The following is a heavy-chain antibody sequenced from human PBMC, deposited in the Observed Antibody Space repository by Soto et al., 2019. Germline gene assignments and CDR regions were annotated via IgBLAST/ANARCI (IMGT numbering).Heavy chain of an antibody. CDR3: ARDDYYDSSGSNLDY. CDR1: GFTFSSYA. D-gene: IGHD3-22*01. V-gene: IGHV3-30-3*01. CDR2: ISYDGSNK. Sequence: QVQLVESGGGVVQPGRSLRLSYAASGFTFSSYAMHWVRQAPGKGLEWVAVISYDGSNKYYADSVKGRFTISRDNSKNTLYLQMNSLRAEDTAVYYCARDDYYDSSGSNLDYWGQGTLVTVSS. J-gene: IGHJ4*02.